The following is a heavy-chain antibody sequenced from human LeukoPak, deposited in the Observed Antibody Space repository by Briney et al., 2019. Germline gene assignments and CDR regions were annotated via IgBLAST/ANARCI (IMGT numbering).Heavy chain of an antibody. CDR2: ISAYNGNT. CDR3: ARLGSSSWYYYYYYMDV. D-gene: IGHD6-13*01. Sequence: GASVKVSCKASGYTFAAYYMYWVRQAPGQGLEWMGWISAYNGNTNYAQKLQGRVTMTTDTSTSTAYMELRSLRSDDTAVYYCARLGSSSWYYYYYYMDVWGKGTTVTVSS. J-gene: IGHJ6*03. V-gene: IGHV1-18*04. CDR1: GYTFAAYY.